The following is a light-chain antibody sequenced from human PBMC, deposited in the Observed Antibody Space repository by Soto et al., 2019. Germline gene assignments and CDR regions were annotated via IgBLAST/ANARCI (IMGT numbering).Light chain of an antibody. CDR2: DAS. Sequence: IQMTHSPSSLSASVGDRVTITCQASQDISNYLNWYQQKPGKAPKLLIYDASDLETGVPSKFSGSGSGTDFTFTISSLEPEDIAVYYCQQYGSPPLTFGQGTRLEIK. J-gene: IGKJ5*01. CDR1: QDISNY. CDR3: QQYGSPPLT. V-gene: IGKV1-33*01.